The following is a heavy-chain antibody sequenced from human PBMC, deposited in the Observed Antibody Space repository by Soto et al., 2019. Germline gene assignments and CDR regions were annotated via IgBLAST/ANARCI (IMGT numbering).Heavy chain of an antibody. Sequence: SETLSLTCTVSGGSISSYYWSWIRQPPGKGLEWIGYIYYSGSTNYNPSLKSRVTISVDTSKNQFSLKLSSVTAADTAVYYCASVNILTGYYLDLWGQGTLVTVSS. CDR1: GGSISSYY. CDR3: ASVNILTGYYLDL. CDR2: IYYSGST. V-gene: IGHV4-59*08. D-gene: IGHD3-9*01. J-gene: IGHJ4*02.